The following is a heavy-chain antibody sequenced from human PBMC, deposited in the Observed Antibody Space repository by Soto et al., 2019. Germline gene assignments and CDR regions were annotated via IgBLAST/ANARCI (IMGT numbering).Heavy chain of an antibody. V-gene: IGHV3-15*01. CDR2: IKGEADGGTT. Sequence: HLVESGGGLVKPGGSLRLSCAASGFTFSNAWMSWVRQAPGKGLEWVGRIKGEADGGTTDYAAPVKGRITISRDHSKDTLYLQMNSLKTEDTAVYYFTTGLSNGYYNLDYWGQGTPVTVSS. CDR1: GFTFSNAW. D-gene: IGHD3-22*01. J-gene: IGHJ4*02. CDR3: TTGLSNGYYNLDY.